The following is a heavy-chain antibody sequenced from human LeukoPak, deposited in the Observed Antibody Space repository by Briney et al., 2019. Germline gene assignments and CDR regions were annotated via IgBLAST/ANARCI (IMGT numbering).Heavy chain of an antibody. CDR1: GGTFSSYA. J-gene: IGHJ6*03. V-gene: IGHV1-69*05. CDR2: IIPIFGTA. Sequence: SVKVSCKASGGTFSSYAINWVRQAPGQGLEWMGGIIPIFGTANYAQKFQGRVTITTDESTNTAYMELRSLRSEDTAVYHCARGNYYYYMDVWGKGTTVSVSS. CDR3: ARGNYYYYMDV.